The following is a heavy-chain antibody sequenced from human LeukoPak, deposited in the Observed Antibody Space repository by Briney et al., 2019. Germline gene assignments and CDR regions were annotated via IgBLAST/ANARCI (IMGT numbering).Heavy chain of an antibody. CDR3: ARCPNYYDSSGWHYSGSDY. J-gene: IGHJ4*02. Sequence: SETLSLTCTVSGGSISGYYWGWIRRPPGKGLEWIGSIYYSGSTYYNPSLNSRVTISVDTSKNQFSLKLSSVTAADTAAYFCARCPNYYDSSGWHYSGSDYWGQGTLVTVSS. V-gene: IGHV4-39*01. CDR2: IYYSGST. CDR1: GGSISGYY. D-gene: IGHD3-22*01.